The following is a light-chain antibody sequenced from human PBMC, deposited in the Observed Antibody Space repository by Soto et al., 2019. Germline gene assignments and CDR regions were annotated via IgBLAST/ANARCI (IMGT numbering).Light chain of an antibody. CDR1: QNVSSY. V-gene: IGKV3-11*01. Sequence: EIVLTQSPATLSLSPGERATLSCRASQNVSSYLAWYQQKPGQAPGLLIYDASNRAIGIPARFSGSGSGTDFTLTISSLQPEDFAVYFCQQRSNWPRLTFGGGTKVDIK. CDR2: DAS. J-gene: IGKJ4*01. CDR3: QQRSNWPRLT.